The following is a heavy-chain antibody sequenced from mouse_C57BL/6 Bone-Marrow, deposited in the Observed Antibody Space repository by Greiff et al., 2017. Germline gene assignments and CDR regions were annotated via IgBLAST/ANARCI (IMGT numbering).Heavy chain of an antibody. V-gene: IGHV1-69*01. Sequence: VQLQQPGAELVMPGASVKLSCKASGYTFTSYWMHWVKQRPGQGLEWIGEIDPSDSYTNYNQKFKGKSTLTVDKSSSTAYMQLSSLTSEDSAVYYCAFYYDYDEDFDYWGQGTTLTGSS. J-gene: IGHJ2*01. CDR1: GYTFTSYW. D-gene: IGHD2-4*01. CDR3: AFYYDYDEDFDY. CDR2: IDPSDSYT.